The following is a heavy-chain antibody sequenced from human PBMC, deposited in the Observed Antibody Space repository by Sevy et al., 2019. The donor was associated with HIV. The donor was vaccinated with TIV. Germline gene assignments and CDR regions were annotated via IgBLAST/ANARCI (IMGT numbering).Heavy chain of an antibody. J-gene: IGHJ4*02. V-gene: IGHV3-64D*06. CDR1: RFTFSSYA. Sequence: GGCLRLSCSASRFTFSSYALHWVRQAPGKGLEYVSTISDNGGSTYYADSVKGRFTISRDNSKNTLYLQMSSLRAEDTAVYYCVRGGWGSGYYYNEIDYWGQGTLVTVSS. CDR3: VRGGWGSGYYYNEIDY. D-gene: IGHD3-10*01. CDR2: ISDNGGST.